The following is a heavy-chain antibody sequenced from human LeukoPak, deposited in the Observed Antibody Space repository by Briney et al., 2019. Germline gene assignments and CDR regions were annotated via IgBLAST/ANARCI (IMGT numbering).Heavy chain of an antibody. CDR2: INWSGDRI. J-gene: IGHJ4*02. Sequence: GGSLRLSCAASGFTFDDYAMHWVRQAPGKGLEWVSGINWSGDRIGYADSVKGRFTVSRDNAKNSLYLQMNSLRTEDTAFYHCAKDGGHTSVLYYFECWGQGTLVTVSS. CDR3: AKDGGHTSVLYYFEC. V-gene: IGHV3-9*01. CDR1: GFTFDDYA. D-gene: IGHD6-19*01.